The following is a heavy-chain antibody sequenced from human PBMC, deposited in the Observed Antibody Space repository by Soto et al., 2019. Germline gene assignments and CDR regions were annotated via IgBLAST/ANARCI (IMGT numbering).Heavy chain of an antibody. V-gene: IGHV1-8*01. J-gene: IGHJ6*03. CDR3: ARGPGGSLGWYYYMDV. CDR2: MNPNSGNT. CDR1: GYTFTSYD. D-gene: IGHD3-16*01. Sequence: ASVKVSCKASGYTFTSYDINWVRQATGQGLEWMGWMNPNSGNTGYAQKFQGRVTMTRNTSISTAYMELSSLRSEDTAVYCCARGPGGSLGWYYYMDVWGKGTTVTVSS.